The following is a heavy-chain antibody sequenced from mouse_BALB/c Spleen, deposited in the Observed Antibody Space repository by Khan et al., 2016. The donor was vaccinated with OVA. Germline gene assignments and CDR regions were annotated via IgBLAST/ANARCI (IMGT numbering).Heavy chain of an antibody. J-gene: IGHJ3*01. CDR2: IDPFSGGT. D-gene: IGHD2-14*01. Sequence: VQLQQSGPELMKPGASVKISCKASGYSFTSYYIHWVMQSHGKSLEWIGYIDPFSGGTTYNQKFKGKATLSVDKSSSTAYLHLSNLTYEASAVYYGTRHGYDAWFTYWGQGTLVTVSA. CDR3: TRHGYDAWFTY. CDR1: GYSFTSYY. V-gene: IGHV1S135*01.